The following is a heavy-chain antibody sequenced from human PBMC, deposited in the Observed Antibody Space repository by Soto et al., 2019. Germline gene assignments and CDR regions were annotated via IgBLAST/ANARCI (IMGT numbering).Heavy chain of an antibody. CDR3: AKDAIGYCISTSCYSVDY. V-gene: IGHV3-23*01. J-gene: IGHJ4*02. CDR2: ISGSGGST. D-gene: IGHD2-2*01. Sequence: GGSLRLSCEASEFSFGSHAMSWVRQAPGKGLEWVSAISGSGGSTYYADSVKGRFTISRDNSKNTLYLQMNSLRAEDTAVYYCAKDAIGYCISTSCYSVDYWGQGTLVTVSS. CDR1: EFSFGSHA.